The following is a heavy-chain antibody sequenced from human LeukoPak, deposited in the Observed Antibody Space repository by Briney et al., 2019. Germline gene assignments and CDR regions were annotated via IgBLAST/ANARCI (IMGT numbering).Heavy chain of an antibody. D-gene: IGHD2-21*02. V-gene: IGHV5-51*01. CDR3: ARQGRIVVVTTTHDAFVI. J-gene: IGHJ3*02. CDR2: IYPGDSDA. Sequence: GESLKISCTGFGYSFTTYWIGWVRQMPGKGLEWMGIIYPGDSDARYSPSFQGQVTISVDKSISTAYLQWSSLKASDTAMYYCARQGRIVVVTTTHDAFVIWGQGTMVTVSS. CDR1: GYSFTTYW.